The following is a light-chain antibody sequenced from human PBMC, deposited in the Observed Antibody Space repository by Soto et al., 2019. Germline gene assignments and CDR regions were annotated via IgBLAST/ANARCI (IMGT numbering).Light chain of an antibody. Sequence: QSALTQPASVSGSTGQSITISCTGTSSDVGGYNYVSWYQQHPGKAPKLMIYDVSNRPSGVSNRFSGSKSGNTASLTISGLQAEDDADYYCSSYTSSSTLYVFGTWTKVTVL. CDR2: DVS. CDR1: SSDVGGYNY. CDR3: SSYTSSSTLYV. J-gene: IGLJ1*01. V-gene: IGLV2-14*01.